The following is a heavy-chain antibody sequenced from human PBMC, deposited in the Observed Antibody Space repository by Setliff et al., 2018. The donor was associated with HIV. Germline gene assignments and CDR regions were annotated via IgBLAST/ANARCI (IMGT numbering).Heavy chain of an antibody. Sequence: ASVKVSCKASGGTFSSYAISWVRQAPGQGLEWMGGIIPIFGTANYAQKFQGRVTITADESTSTAYMDLISLPSDDTAVYYCATSPRGTYYDILSGRPRGWFDPWGQGTLVTVSS. J-gene: IGHJ5*02. CDR2: IIPIFGTA. V-gene: IGHV1-69*13. CDR1: GGTFSSYA. CDR3: ATSPRGTYYDILSGRPRGWFDP. D-gene: IGHD3-9*01.